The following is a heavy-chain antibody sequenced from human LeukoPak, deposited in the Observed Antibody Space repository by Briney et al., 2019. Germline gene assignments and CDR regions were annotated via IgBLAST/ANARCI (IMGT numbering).Heavy chain of an antibody. Sequence: SETLSLTCTVSGGSISGYYWSWIRQPPGKGLEWIGYIYYSGSTNYNPSLKSRVTISVDTSKNQFSLKLSSVTAADTAVYYCARTPNNVLTDIWGQGTMVTVSS. D-gene: IGHD1/OR15-1a*01. CDR3: ARTPNNVLTDI. V-gene: IGHV4-59*01. CDR2: IYYSGST. CDR1: GGSISGYY. J-gene: IGHJ3*02.